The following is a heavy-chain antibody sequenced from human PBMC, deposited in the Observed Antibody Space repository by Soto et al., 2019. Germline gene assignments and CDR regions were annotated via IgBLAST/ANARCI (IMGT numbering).Heavy chain of an antibody. CDR1: GGSISSYY. J-gene: IGHJ4*02. CDR3: ARDHKSIGEVAPYFDY. Sequence: SETLSLTCTVSGGSISSYYWSWIRQPPGKGLEWIGYIYYSGSTNYNPSLQGRVTMTTDTSTSTAYMELRSLRSDDTAVYYCARDHKSIGEVAPYFDYWGQGTLVTVSS. CDR2: IYYSGST. D-gene: IGHD5-12*01. V-gene: IGHV4-59*01.